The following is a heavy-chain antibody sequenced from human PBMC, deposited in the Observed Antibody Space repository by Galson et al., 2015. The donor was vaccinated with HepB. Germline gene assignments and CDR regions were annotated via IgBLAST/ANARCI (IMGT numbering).Heavy chain of an antibody. V-gene: IGHV3-7*03. CDR1: GFTFSSYW. CDR3: ARDPKEKRWLQLLHKQFYYYYGMDV. Sequence: SLRLSCAASGFTFSSYWMSWVRQAPGKGPEWVANIKQDGSEKYYVDSVKGRFTISRDNAKNSLYLQMNSLRAEDTAVYYCARDPKEKRWLQLLHKQFYYYYGMDVWGQGTTVTVSS. CDR2: IKQDGSEK. D-gene: IGHD5-24*01. J-gene: IGHJ6*02.